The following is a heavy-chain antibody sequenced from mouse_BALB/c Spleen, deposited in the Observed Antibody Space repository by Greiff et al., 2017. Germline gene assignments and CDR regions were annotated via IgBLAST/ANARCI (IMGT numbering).Heavy chain of an antibody. J-gene: IGHJ3*01. CDR1: GFNIKDYY. V-gene: IGHV14-4*02. D-gene: IGHD2-10*02. CDR3: NPRGAGYGNYDY. Sequence: EVKVEESGAELVRSGASVKLSCTASGFNIKDYYMHWVKQRPEQGLEWIGWIDPENGDTEYAPKFQGKATMTADTSSNTAYLQLSSLTSEDTAVYYCNPRGAGYGNYDYWGQGTLVTVSA. CDR2: IDPENGDT.